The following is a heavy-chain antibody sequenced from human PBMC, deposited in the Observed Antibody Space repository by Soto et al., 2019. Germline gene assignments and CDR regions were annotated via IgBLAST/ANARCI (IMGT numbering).Heavy chain of an antibody. CDR2: IYHSGST. CDR1: GGSISSSNW. V-gene: IGHV4-4*02. J-gene: IGHJ6*02. CDR3: AGWIQLQQYYYYGMDV. D-gene: IGHD5-18*01. Sequence: SETLSLTCAVSGGSISSSNWWSWVRQPPGKGLEWIGEIYHSGSTNYNPSLKSRVTISVDKSKNQFSLKLSSVTAADTAVYYCAGWIQLQQYYYYGMDVWGQGTTVTAP.